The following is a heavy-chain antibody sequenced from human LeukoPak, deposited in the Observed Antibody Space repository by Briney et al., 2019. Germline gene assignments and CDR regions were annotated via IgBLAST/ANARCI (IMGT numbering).Heavy chain of an antibody. Sequence: SETLSLTCAVYGGSFSSYYWSWIRQPPGKGLEWIGEINHSGRTNYNTSLKSRITISVDQSKNQISLKLSSVTAADTAVYYCARGPNCTVTTDFDGWGKGTLVTVSS. D-gene: IGHD4-17*01. J-gene: IGHJ4*02. CDR1: GGSFSSYY. CDR2: INHSGRT. CDR3: ARGPNCTVTTDFDG. V-gene: IGHV4-34*01.